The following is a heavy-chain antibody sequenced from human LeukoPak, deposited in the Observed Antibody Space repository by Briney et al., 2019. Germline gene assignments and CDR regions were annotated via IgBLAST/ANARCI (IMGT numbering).Heavy chain of an antibody. CDR1: GFTFSSYE. Sequence: GGSLRLSCAASGFTFSSYEMNWVRQAPGKGLEWVSSISSSSSYIYYADSVKGRFTISRDNAKNSLYLQMNSLRAEDTAVYYCARAVDSLIVVVRPFDYWGQGTLVTVSS. D-gene: IGHD3-22*01. V-gene: IGHV3-48*03. CDR2: ISSSSSYI. CDR3: ARAVDSLIVVVRPFDY. J-gene: IGHJ4*02.